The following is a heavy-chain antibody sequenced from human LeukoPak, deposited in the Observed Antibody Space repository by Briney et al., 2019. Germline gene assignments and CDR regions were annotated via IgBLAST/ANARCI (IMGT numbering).Heavy chain of an antibody. CDR1: GASISRGSW. CDR2: FSHRGIT. Sequence: PSETLSLNCDVSGASISRGSWWSWVRQPPGKGLEWIGEFSHRGITNFNPSLKSRVTISVDKSRNHFSLTLISVTAADTAVYFCARNGGHNQEHWGQGTLVTVSS. CDR3: ARNGGHNQEH. V-gene: IGHV4-4*02. D-gene: IGHD1-1*01. J-gene: IGHJ4*02.